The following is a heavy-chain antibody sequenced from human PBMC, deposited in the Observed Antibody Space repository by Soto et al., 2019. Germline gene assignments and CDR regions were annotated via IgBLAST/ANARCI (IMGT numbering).Heavy chain of an antibody. CDR3: AGGSGDRRSYHPPSNAFDI. J-gene: IGHJ3*02. CDR2: IIPILGIA. V-gene: IGHV1-69*02. Sequence: QVQLVQSGAEVKKPGSSVKVSCKASGGTFSSYTISWVRQAPGQGLERMGRIIPILGIANYAQKFQGRVTITADKSTSTAYFELGSLSSEDTAVYSCAGGSGDRRSYHPPSNAFDIWCQGTMVTVSS. D-gene: IGHD3-16*01. CDR1: GGTFSSYT.